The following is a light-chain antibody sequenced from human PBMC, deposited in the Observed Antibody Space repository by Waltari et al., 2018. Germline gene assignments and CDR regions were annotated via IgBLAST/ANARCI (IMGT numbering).Light chain of an antibody. J-gene: IGLJ2*01. CDR1: NIGRKS. V-gene: IGLV3-21*04. Sequence: SYVVTQSPSGSVAPGETARITCGGDNIGRKSLHWYQQRPGQAPVLVISYDSDRPSGIPERFSGSNSGNTATLTISWVEAEDEADYYCLVWHSTTDHHGVFGGGTKLTVL. CDR2: YDS. CDR3: LVWHSTTDHHGV.